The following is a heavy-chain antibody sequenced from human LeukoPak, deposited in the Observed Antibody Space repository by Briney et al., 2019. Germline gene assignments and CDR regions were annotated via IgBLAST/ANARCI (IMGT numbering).Heavy chain of an antibody. V-gene: IGHV3-66*02. Sequence: PGGSLRLSCAASGFTVSSNYMSWVRQARGKGLEWVSIIYSGGSTYYTDSVKGRFTISRDSSRNTLYLQMNSLRAEDTAVYYCARDLNYMDVWGKGTTVTVSS. CDR1: GFTVSSNY. CDR2: IYSGGST. CDR3: ARDLNYMDV. J-gene: IGHJ6*03.